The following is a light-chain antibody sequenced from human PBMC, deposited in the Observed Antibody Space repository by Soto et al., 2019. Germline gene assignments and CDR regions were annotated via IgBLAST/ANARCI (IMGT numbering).Light chain of an antibody. V-gene: IGLV2-14*03. CDR2: DVS. J-gene: IGLJ3*02. CDR3: GSYTISSAVM. Sequence: QSVLTQPASVSGSPGQSITISCTGTSSDVGGYNYVSWYQHHPGKAPKLLIYDVSNRPSGVSNRFSGSKSGNTASLTISGLQAEDEADYYCGSYTISSAVMFGGGTKVTVL. CDR1: SSDVGGYNY.